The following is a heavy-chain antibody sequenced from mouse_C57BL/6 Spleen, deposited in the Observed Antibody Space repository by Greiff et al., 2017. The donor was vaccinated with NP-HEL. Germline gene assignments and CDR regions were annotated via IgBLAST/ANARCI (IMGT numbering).Heavy chain of an antibody. CDR2: ISSGGSYT. CDR3: ARRNEAMDY. V-gene: IGHV5-6*02. CDR1: GFTFSSYG. Sequence: EVKLVESGGDLVKPGGSLKLSCAASGFTFSSYGMSWVRQTPDKRLEWVATISSGGSYTYYPDSVKGRFTISRDNAKNTLYLQMSSLKSEDTAMYYCARRNEAMDYWGQGTSVTVSS. J-gene: IGHJ4*01.